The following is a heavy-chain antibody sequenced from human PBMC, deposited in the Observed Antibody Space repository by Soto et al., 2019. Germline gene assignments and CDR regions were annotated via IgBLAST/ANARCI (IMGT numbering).Heavy chain of an antibody. J-gene: IGHJ6*02. D-gene: IGHD3-10*02. CDR3: ASVRGGYYYAMDV. V-gene: IGHV4-31*03. CDR1: GGSIVSGDYC. CDR2: IYYSENT. Sequence: TLSLTCTISGGSIVSGDYCWSWIRQHPGKGLEWIGYIYYSENTYYNPSLQSRVTISLNTSKNQFSLKLSSVTAADTAVYYCASVRGGYYYAMDVWGQGTTVTVSS.